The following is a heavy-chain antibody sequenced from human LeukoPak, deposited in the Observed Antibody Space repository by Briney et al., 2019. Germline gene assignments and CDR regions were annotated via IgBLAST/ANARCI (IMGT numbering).Heavy chain of an antibody. V-gene: IGHV3-21*01. D-gene: IGHD3-10*02. Sequence: GGSLRLSCAASGFTFGSFTMNWVRRAPGKGREWVSSITSSSSYIYYADSVKGRFTISRDNARNSLYLQMNSLRAEDTAVYYCAELGITMIGGVWGKGTTVTISS. CDR2: ITSSSSYI. CDR1: GFTFGSFT. J-gene: IGHJ6*04. CDR3: AELGITMIGGV.